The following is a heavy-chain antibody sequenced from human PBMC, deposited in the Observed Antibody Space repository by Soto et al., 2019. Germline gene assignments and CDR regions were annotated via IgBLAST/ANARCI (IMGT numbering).Heavy chain of an antibody. CDR2: ISYDGSNK. V-gene: IGHV3-30*18. D-gene: IGHD3-10*01. CDR3: AKDRANEGGFDY. J-gene: IGHJ4*02. CDR1: GFTFSSYG. Sequence: GGSLRLSCAASGFTFSSYGMHWVRQAPGKGLEWVAVISYDGSNKYYADSVKGRFTISRDNSKNTLYLQMNSLRAEDTAVYYYAKDRANEGGFDYWGQGTLVTVSS.